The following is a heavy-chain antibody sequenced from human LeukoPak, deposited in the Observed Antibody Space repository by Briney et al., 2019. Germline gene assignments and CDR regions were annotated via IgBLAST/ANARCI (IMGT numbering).Heavy chain of an antibody. CDR3: ATNYGYCSSTSCLRAPFYYGMDV. CDR1: GGTFSSYA. CDR2: IIPIFGTA. Sequence: SVKVSCKASGGTFSSYAISWVRQAPGQGLEWMGGIIPIFGTANYAQKFQGRVTITADESTSTAYMELSSLRSEDTAVYYCATNYGYCSSTSCLRAPFYYGMDVWGQGTTVTVSS. V-gene: IGHV1-69*13. D-gene: IGHD2-2*01. J-gene: IGHJ6*02.